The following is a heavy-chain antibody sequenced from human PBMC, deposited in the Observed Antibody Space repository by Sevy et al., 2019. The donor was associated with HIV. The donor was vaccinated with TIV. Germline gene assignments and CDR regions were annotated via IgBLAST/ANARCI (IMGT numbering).Heavy chain of an antibody. V-gene: IGHV3-7*01. D-gene: IGHD5-12*01. J-gene: IGHJ4*02. Sequence: GGSLRLSCAASGFTFSSYWMSWVRQAPGKGLEWVANIKQDGSEKYYVDSVKGRFTISRDNAKNSLYLQMNSLRAEDTAVYYCARGPGPKAEMATISVYYFDYWGQGTLVTVPQ. CDR3: ARGPGPKAEMATISVYYFDY. CDR1: GFTFSSYW. CDR2: IKQDGSEK.